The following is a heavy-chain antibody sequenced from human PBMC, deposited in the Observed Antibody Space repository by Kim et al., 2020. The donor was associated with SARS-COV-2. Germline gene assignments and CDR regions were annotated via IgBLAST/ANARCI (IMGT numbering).Heavy chain of an antibody. CDR2: ISGSGGST. CDR3: AAATRGCSGGSCYSGY. Sequence: GGSLRLSCAASGFTFSSYAMSWVRQAPGKGLEWVSAISGSGGSTYYADSVKGRFTISRDNSKNTLYLQMNSLRAEDTAVYYCAAATRGCSGGSCYSGYWGQGTLVTVSS. V-gene: IGHV3-23*01. J-gene: IGHJ4*02. CDR1: GFTFSSYA. D-gene: IGHD2-15*01.